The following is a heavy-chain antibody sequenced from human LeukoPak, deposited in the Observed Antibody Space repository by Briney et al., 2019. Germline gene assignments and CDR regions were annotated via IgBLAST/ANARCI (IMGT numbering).Heavy chain of an antibody. CDR2: IWYDGSQR. J-gene: IGHJ4*02. D-gene: IGHD1-14*01. CDR1: GFTFSGFW. CDR3: ATSSPRNYFDH. V-gene: IGHV3-33*07. Sequence: GGSLRLSCAVSGFTFSGFWMSWSRQAPGKGLEWVAVIWYDGSQRYYADSVKGRFTISRDDSQNTIYLQMDSLRAEDTAVYYCATSSPRNYFDHWGQGTLVTVSS.